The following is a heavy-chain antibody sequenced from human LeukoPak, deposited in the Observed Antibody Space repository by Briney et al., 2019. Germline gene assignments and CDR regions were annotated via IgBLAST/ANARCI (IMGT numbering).Heavy chain of an antibody. Sequence: GGSLRLSCAASGFTFSSYWMSWVRQAPGKGLEWVANIKQDGSEKYYVDSVKGRFTISRDNAKNSLYLQMNSLRAEDTAVYYCARVPAAAPGQGIDYWGQGTLVTVPS. J-gene: IGHJ4*02. CDR1: GFTFSSYW. V-gene: IGHV3-7*01. CDR3: ARVPAAAPGQGIDY. CDR2: IKQDGSEK. D-gene: IGHD6-13*01.